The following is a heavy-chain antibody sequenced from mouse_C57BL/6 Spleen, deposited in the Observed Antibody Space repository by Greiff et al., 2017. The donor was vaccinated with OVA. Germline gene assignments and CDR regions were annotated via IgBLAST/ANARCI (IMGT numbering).Heavy chain of an antibody. J-gene: IGHJ1*03. CDR3: ARGGLPDWYFDV. Sequence: EVQVVESGGGLVKPGGSLKLSCAASGFTFSDYGMHWVRQAPEKGLEWVAYISSGSSTIYYADTVKGRFTISRDNAKNTLCLQMTSLRSEDTAMYYCARGGLPDWYFDVWGTGTTVTVSS. D-gene: IGHD2-2*01. CDR1: GFTFSDYG. V-gene: IGHV5-17*01. CDR2: ISSGSSTI.